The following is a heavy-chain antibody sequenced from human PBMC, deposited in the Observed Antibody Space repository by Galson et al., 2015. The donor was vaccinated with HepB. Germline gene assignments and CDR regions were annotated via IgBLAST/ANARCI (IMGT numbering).Heavy chain of an antibody. CDR2: INPGGRMHTTEST. Sequence: TLSLTCTVSGGSISSGNFYWNWIRQPAGKGLEWIGRINPGGRMHTTESTNNSPSLKSRVTMSVDASKNQVSLELISVTAADTAVYFCAREPWSAHFDYWGQGILVTVSS. D-gene: IGHD3-3*01. CDR1: GGSISSGNFY. V-gene: IGHV4-61*02. J-gene: IGHJ4*02. CDR3: AREPWSAHFDY.